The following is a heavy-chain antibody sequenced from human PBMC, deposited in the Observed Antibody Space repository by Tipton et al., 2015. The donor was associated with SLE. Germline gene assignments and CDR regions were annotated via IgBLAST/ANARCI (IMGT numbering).Heavy chain of an antibody. V-gene: IGHV4-39*07. D-gene: IGHD3-3*01. Sequence: TLSLTCSVSGGSITNSNYFWGWIRQPPGKGLEWIGNIYYSGSPYYNPSLKSRVTISVDTSKNQFSLKLTSVTAADTAVYYCARALPFNYDFWSGYSTDPFDVWGQGTMVTVSS. CDR2: IYYSGSP. CDR3: ARALPFNYDFWSGYSTDPFDV. CDR1: GGSITNSNYF. J-gene: IGHJ3*01.